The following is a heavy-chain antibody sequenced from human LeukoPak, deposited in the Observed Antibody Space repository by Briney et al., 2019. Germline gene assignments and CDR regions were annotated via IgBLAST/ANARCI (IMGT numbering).Heavy chain of an antibody. CDR1: RYTFTNYA. D-gene: IGHD3-22*01. Sequence: ASVKVSCKASRYTFTNYAMHWVRQAPGQRLEWMGWINTGNGNTKYSQKFQDRVTITRDTSASTAYMELSNLRSEDTAVYYCAREYFYDETPDYWGQGTLVTVSS. J-gene: IGHJ4*02. CDR2: INTGNGNT. CDR3: AREYFYDETPDY. V-gene: IGHV1-3*04.